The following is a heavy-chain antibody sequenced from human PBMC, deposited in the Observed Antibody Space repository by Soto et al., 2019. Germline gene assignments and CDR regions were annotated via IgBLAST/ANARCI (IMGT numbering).Heavy chain of an antibody. J-gene: IGHJ4*02. V-gene: IGHV1-2*02. Sequence: HEHLVQSGAEVKRPGASLKVSCKASGYSFTGYYIHWVRQAPGQGLEWMGWINPDSGATNYAQNFQGRVSLTSDTSISTASMYLTSLTSDDTAVYYCARGDYGTCGYPFPYFDYWGQGTLVIVSS. CDR3: ARGDYGTCGYPFPYFDY. CDR1: GYSFTGYY. CDR2: INPDSGAT. D-gene: IGHD3-22*01.